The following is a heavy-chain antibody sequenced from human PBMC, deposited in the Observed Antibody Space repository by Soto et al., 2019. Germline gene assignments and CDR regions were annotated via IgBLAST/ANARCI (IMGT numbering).Heavy chain of an antibody. Sequence: QVQLVQSGAEVKKPGASVKVSCKASGYTFTSYAMHWVRQAPGQRLEWMGWINAGNGNTKYSQKFQGRVTITRDTTASTADMELSSLRYEDTAVYYCASGYDFWSGGAYIYVWGKGTTVTVSS. CDR3: ASGYDFWSGGAYIYV. V-gene: IGHV1-3*01. CDR2: INAGNGNT. D-gene: IGHD3-3*01. CDR1: GYTFTSYA. J-gene: IGHJ6*03.